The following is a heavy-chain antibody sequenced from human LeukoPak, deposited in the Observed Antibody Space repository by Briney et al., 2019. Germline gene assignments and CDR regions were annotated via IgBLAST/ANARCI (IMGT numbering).Heavy chain of an antibody. J-gene: IGHJ6*02. Sequence: GGSLRLSCAASGLTFSSYAMTWVRQAPGKGLAWVSSISGSAGTTYYTDSVKGRFTISRDNSKNTLYLQMNSLRAEDTAVYYCARDLGYYGSGSSFYYYYYGMDVWGQGTTVTVSS. CDR3: ARDLGYYGSGSSFYYYYYGMDV. CDR2: ISGSAGTT. CDR1: GLTFSSYA. D-gene: IGHD3-10*01. V-gene: IGHV3-23*01.